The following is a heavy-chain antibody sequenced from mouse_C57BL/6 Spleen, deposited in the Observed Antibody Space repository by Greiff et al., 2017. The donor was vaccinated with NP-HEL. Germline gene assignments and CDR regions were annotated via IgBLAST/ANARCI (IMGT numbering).Heavy chain of an antibody. CDR1: GFSLTSYG. J-gene: IGHJ4*01. CDR2: IWGGGST. Sequence: VKLVESGPGLVAPSQSLSITCTVSGFSLTSYGVDWVRQPPGKGLEWLGVIWGGGSTNYNSALMSRPSISKDNSNIQVFLKMNSLQTGDTAMYYCAKHRRYGPHYYAMDYWGQGPSVTVSS. CDR3: AKHRRYGPHYYAMDY. V-gene: IGHV2-9*01. D-gene: IGHD2-10*02.